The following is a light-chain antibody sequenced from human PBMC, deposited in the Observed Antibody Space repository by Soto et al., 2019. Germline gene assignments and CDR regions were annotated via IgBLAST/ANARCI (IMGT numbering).Light chain of an antibody. CDR2: DAS. J-gene: IGKJ1*01. V-gene: IGKV1-5*01. CDR1: QSISSW. Sequence: IQMTQSPSTLSASMGYRFTITFRASQSISSWLAWYQQKPGKAPKLLIYDASSLESGVPSRFSGSGSGTEFTLTISSLQPDDFATYYCQHYNSYSEAFGQGTKVDIK. CDR3: QHYNSYSEA.